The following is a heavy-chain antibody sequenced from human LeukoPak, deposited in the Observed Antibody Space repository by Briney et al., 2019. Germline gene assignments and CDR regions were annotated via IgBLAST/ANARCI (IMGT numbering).Heavy chain of an antibody. CDR2: VYYSGTT. V-gene: IGHV4-59*01. D-gene: IGHD6-6*01. CDR3: AGGYSSSSAPD. Sequence: SETLSLTCTVSGASISSYYWSWIRQPPGKGLEWIGYVYYSGTTKYNPSLKSRVIISVDTSKSQFSLKLTSVTAADTAVYYCAGGYSSSSAPDWGQGTLVTVS. CDR1: GASISSYY. J-gene: IGHJ4*02.